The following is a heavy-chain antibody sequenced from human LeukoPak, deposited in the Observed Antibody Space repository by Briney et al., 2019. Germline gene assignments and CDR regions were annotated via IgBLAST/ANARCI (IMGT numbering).Heavy chain of an antibody. CDR3: ARVSVAGTGPDY. Sequence: SETLSLTCTVPGGSVSSGSYYWSWIRQPPGKGLEWIGFMSNSGHTDSSPSLKSRVTISLDTSKSQFSLKLNSVTAADTAVYYCARVSVAGTGPDYWGQGTLVTVSS. V-gene: IGHV4-61*01. J-gene: IGHJ4*02. CDR2: MSNSGHT. CDR1: GGSVSSGSYY. D-gene: IGHD6-13*01.